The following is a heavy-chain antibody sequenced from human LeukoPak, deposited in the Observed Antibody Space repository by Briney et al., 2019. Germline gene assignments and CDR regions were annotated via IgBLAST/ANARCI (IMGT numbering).Heavy chain of an antibody. Sequence: PGGSLRLSCAASGFTFDDYAMHWVRQAPGKGLEWVSGISWNSGSIGYVDSVKGRFTISRDNAKNSLYLQMNSLRAEDTAVYYCARDRHYYDSSGYYGSWGQGTLVTVSS. CDR1: GFTFDDYA. CDR2: ISWNSGSI. V-gene: IGHV3-9*01. J-gene: IGHJ4*02. CDR3: ARDRHYYDSSGYYGS. D-gene: IGHD3-22*01.